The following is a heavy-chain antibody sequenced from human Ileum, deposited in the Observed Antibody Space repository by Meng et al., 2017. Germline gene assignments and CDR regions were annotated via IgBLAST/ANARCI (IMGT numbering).Heavy chain of an antibody. V-gene: IGHV3-74*01. J-gene: IGHJ6*02. CDR1: GFTFSSYW. CDR3: ARDCCSTRDGMDV. Sequence: GGSLRLSCAASGFTFSSYWMHWVRQTPGKGRVWVSRVNSDGSNTTYADSVKGRFTISRDNAKNTLYLQMNSLRAEDTAVYYCARDCCSTRDGMDVWGQGTTVTVSS. D-gene: IGHD2-2*01. CDR2: VNSDGSNT.